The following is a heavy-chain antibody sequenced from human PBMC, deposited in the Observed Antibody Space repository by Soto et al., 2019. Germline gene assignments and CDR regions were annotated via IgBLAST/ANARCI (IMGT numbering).Heavy chain of an antibody. CDR1: GFTFSSYW. V-gene: IGHV3-7*01. D-gene: IGHD2-2*02. J-gene: IGHJ6*02. CDR2: IKQDGSEK. Sequence: PGGSLRLSCAASGFTFSSYWMSWVRQAPGKGLEWVANIKQDGSEKYYVDSVKGRFTISRDNAKNSLYLQMNSLRAEDTAVYYCASSLYRAAITPRLYYYYGMDVWGQGTTVTVSS. CDR3: ASSLYRAAITPRLYYYYGMDV.